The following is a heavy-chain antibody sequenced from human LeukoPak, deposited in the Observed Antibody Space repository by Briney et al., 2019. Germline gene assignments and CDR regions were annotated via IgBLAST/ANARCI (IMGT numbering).Heavy chain of an antibody. D-gene: IGHD1-26*01. CDR2: IHYTGTT. J-gene: IGHJ3*02. CDR1: GGSINSHY. CDR3: ATNRVGTYDRPFDI. Sequence: SETLSLTCIVSGGSINSHYWSWIRQPPGKGLEWIGDIHYTGTTKYNPSVKSRVTISIDTSKNPFSLELSSVTATDTAVYFCATNRVGTYDRPFDIWGQGTMVTVSS. V-gene: IGHV4-59*08.